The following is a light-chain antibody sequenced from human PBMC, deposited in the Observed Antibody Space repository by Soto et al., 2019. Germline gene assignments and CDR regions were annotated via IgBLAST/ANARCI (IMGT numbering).Light chain of an antibody. CDR1: QGSGSA. CDR3: LLLNTYPHA. Sequence: AIGVTQSPSSLSAAIGDRVTITCRARQGSGSALAWYQQAPGKPPKLLIFDASTLENGVPSRFSGGGSGSGFTLTIRTLQPPDFATYYCLLLNTYPHAFGGETPVAIK. CDR2: DAS. V-gene: IGKV1-13*02. J-gene: IGKJ4*01.